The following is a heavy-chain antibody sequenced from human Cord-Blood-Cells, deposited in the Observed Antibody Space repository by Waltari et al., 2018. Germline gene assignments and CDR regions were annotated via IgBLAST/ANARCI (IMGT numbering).Heavy chain of an antibody. Sequence: EVQLLESGGGLVQPGGSLRLSCAASGFTFSSYAMSWVRQAPGKGLEWVSAIGGSGGSTYAADSVKGRFTSSIDNSKNTLYLQMNSLRAEDTAVYYCAKPLKMLGAFDIWGQGTMVTVSS. D-gene: IGHD2-8*01. J-gene: IGHJ3*02. V-gene: IGHV3-23*01. CDR3: AKPLKMLGAFDI. CDR1: GFTFSSYA. CDR2: IGGSGGST.